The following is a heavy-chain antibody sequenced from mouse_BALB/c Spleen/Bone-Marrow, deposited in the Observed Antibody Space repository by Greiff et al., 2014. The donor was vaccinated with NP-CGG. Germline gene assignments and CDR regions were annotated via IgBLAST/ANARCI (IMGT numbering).Heavy chain of an antibody. Sequence: DVMLVESGGGLVQPGGSRKLSCAASGFTFSSFGMHWVRQAPEKGLEWVAYISSGSSTFYYADTVKGRFTISRDNPTNTLFLQMTSLRSEDTAMYYCARGRGAYGNIRRGYTMDYWGQGTSVTVSS. V-gene: IGHV5-17*02. CDR2: ISSGSSTF. D-gene: IGHD2-1*01. CDR1: GFTFSSFG. CDR3: ARGRGAYGNIRRGYTMDY. J-gene: IGHJ4*01.